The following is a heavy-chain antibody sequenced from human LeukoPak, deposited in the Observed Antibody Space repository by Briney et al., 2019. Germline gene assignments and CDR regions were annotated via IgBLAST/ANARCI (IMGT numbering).Heavy chain of an antibody. D-gene: IGHD2-2*01. V-gene: IGHV1-69*13. J-gene: IGHJ3*02. CDR2: IIPIFGTA. Sequence: ASVKVSCKASGGTFSSYAISWVRQAPGQGLEWMGGIIPIFGTANYAQKFQGRVTITADESTSTAYMELSSLRSEDTAVYYCARTGGYCSSTSCYHAFDIWGQGTMVTVSS. CDR1: GGTFSSYA. CDR3: ARTGGYCSSTSCYHAFDI.